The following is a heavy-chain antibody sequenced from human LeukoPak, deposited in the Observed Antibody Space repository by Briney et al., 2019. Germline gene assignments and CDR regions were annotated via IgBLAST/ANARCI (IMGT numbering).Heavy chain of an antibody. CDR2: ICGSGDT. Sequence: GGSLRLSCAASGFTFSRYAMTWVRQAQGKGLEWVSSICGSGDTYYADSVKGRSTISRDNSKNTLFLQMNSLRTDDTAVYYCAKYDVVVVAAERWFDPWGQGTLVTVSS. V-gene: IGHV3-23*01. D-gene: IGHD2-15*01. CDR1: GFTFSRYA. J-gene: IGHJ5*02. CDR3: AKYDVVVVAAERWFDP.